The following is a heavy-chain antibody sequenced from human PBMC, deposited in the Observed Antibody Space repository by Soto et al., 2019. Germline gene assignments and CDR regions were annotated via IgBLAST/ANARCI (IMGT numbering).Heavy chain of an antibody. CDR3: AREAVITIFGVVTDYGMDV. D-gene: IGHD3-3*01. CDR2: ISSSGSTI. CDR1: GFTFSSYE. J-gene: IGHJ6*02. Sequence: GVLRLSCAASGFTFSSYEMNWVRQAPGKGLEWVSYISSSGSTIYYADSVKGRFTISRDNAKNSLYLQMNSLRAEDTAVYYCAREAVITIFGVVTDYGMDVWGQGTTVTVSS. V-gene: IGHV3-48*03.